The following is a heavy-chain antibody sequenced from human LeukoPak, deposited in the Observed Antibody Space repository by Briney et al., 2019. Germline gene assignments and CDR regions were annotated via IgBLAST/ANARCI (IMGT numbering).Heavy chain of an antibody. CDR2: MNPNSGNT. V-gene: IGHV1-8*01. CDR1: GYTFTSYD. D-gene: IGHD3-9*01. Sequence: ASVKVSCKASGYTFTSYDINWVRQATGQGLEWMGWMNPNSGNTGYAQKFQGRVTMTRNTSISTAYMELSSLRSEDTAVYYCARAGYDILTGNWFDPWGQGTLVTVSS. CDR3: ARAGYDILTGNWFDP. J-gene: IGHJ5*02.